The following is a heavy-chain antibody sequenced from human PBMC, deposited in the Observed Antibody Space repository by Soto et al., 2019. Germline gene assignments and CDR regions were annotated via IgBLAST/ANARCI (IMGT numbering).Heavy chain of an antibody. Sequence: SETLSLTCTVSGGSISSGDYYWSWIRQPPGKGLEWIGYIYYSGSTYYNPSLKSRVTISVDTSKNQFSLKLSSVTAADTAVYYCARAGIGVRGVSWFDPWGQGTLVTVSS. J-gene: IGHJ5*02. CDR1: GGSISSGDYY. D-gene: IGHD3-10*01. V-gene: IGHV4-30-4*01. CDR2: IYYSGST. CDR3: ARAGIGVRGVSWFDP.